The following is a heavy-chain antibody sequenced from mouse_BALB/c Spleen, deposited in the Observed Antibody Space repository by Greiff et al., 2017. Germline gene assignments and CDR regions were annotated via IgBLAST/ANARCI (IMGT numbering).Heavy chain of an antibody. Sequence: EVHLVESGGGLVQPGGSLKLSCAASGFTFSSYTMSWVRQTPEKRLEWVAYISNGGGSTYYPDTVKGRFTISRDNAKNTLYLQMSSLKSEDTAMYYCARHRGTTTASVYFDYWGQGTTLTVSS. J-gene: IGHJ2*01. V-gene: IGHV5-12-2*01. CDR3: ARHRGTTTASVYFDY. D-gene: IGHD1-2*01. CDR1: GFTFSSYT. CDR2: ISNGGGST.